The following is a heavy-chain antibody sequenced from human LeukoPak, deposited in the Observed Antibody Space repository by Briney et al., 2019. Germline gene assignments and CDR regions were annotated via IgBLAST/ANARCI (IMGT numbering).Heavy chain of an antibody. J-gene: IGHJ3*02. CDR1: GFTFSSYG. D-gene: IGHD2-15*01. CDR3: ARDGPKYCSGGSCLQPFDI. Sequence: GGSLRLSCAASGFTFSSYGMHWVRQAPGKGLEWVAVIWYDGSNKYYADSVKSRFTISRDNSKNTLYLQMNSLRAEDTAVYYCARDGPKYCSGGSCLQPFDIWGQGTMVTVSS. CDR2: IWYDGSNK. V-gene: IGHV3-33*01.